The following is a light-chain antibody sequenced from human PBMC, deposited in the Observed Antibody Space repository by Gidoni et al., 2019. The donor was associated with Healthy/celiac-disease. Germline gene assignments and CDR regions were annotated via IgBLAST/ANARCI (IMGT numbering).Light chain of an antibody. CDR3: QQRSNWPPMYT. CDR2: DAS. Sequence: EIVLTQSPATLSLSPGERATLSCRASQSVSSYIAWYQQKPGQAPRLLIYDASTRATGIPARFSGSGSGTDFTLTISSLEPEDFAVYYCQQRSNWPPMYTFGQXTKLEIK. CDR1: QSVSSY. V-gene: IGKV3-11*01. J-gene: IGKJ2*01.